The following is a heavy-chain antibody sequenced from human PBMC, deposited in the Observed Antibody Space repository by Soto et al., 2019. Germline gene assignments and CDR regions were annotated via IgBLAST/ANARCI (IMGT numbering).Heavy chain of an antibody. V-gene: IGHV3-21*01. CDR2: ISSSSSYI. Sequence: EVQLVESGGGLVKPGGSLRLSCAASGFTFSSYSMNWVRQAPGKGLEWVSSISSSSSYIYYADSVKGRFTISRDNAKNSLYLQMNSLRAEDTAVYYCARTTMVRGVIAYYFDYWGQGTLVTVSS. D-gene: IGHD3-10*01. CDR3: ARTTMVRGVIAYYFDY. CDR1: GFTFSSYS. J-gene: IGHJ4*02.